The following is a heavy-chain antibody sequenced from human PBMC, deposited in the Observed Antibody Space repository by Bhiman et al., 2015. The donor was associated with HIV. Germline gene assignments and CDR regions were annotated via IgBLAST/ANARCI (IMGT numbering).Heavy chain of an antibody. J-gene: IGHJ4*02. CDR2: IKSKTDGGTT. CDR3: AREDRLPFDY. V-gene: IGHV3-15*01. CDR1: GFTFNNAW. D-gene: IGHD4-11*01. Sequence: EVQLVESGGGLVKPGGSLRLSCAASGFTFNNAWMSWVRQAPGKGLEWVGRIKSKTDGGTTDNAAPVKGRFTISRDDSKNTLYLQMNSLRAEDTAVYYCAREDRLPFDYWGQGTLVTVSS.